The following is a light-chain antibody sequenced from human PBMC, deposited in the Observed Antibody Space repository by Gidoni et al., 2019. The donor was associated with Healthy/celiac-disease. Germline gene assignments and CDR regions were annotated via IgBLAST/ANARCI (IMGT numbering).Light chain of an antibody. CDR2: DAS. Sequence: DIHIAQSPSSLSASVGDRVTITCQASQDISNYLNWYQQKPGQAPTLLIYDASNLETGVPSRFSGSGSGTDFTFTISSLQPEDIATYYCQQYDNLPYTFXQXTKLEIK. CDR3: QQYDNLPYT. V-gene: IGKV1-33*01. J-gene: IGKJ2*01. CDR1: QDISNY.